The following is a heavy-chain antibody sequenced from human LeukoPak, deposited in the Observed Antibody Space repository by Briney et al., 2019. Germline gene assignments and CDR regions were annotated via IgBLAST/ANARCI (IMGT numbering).Heavy chain of an antibody. Sequence: SETLSLTCTVSGGSISSYYWSWIRQPPGKGLEWIGYIYYSGSTNYNPSLKSRVTISVDTSKNQFSLKLSSVTAADTAVYYCARVQYLRPDVEWFDPWGQGTLVTVPS. D-gene: IGHD4-11*01. CDR3: ARVQYLRPDVEWFDP. J-gene: IGHJ5*02. CDR2: IYYSGST. V-gene: IGHV4-59*12. CDR1: GGSISSYY.